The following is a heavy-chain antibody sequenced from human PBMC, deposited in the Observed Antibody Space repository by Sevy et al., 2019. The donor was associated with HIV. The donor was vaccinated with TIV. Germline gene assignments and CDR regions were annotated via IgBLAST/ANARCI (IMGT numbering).Heavy chain of an antibody. Sequence: SETLSLTCTVSGGSISSYYWSWIRQPPGKGLEWIGYIYYSGSTNYNPSLKSRVTISVDTSKNQFSLKLGSVTAADTAVYYCARALYYYDSSGYYPWGQGTLVTVSS. CDR3: ARALYYYDSSGYYP. J-gene: IGHJ5*02. V-gene: IGHV4-59*01. D-gene: IGHD3-22*01. CDR1: GGSISSYY. CDR2: IYYSGST.